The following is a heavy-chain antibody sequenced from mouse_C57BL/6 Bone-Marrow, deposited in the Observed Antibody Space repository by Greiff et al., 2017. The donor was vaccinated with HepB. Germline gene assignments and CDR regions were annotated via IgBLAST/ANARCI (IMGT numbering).Heavy chain of an antibody. J-gene: IGHJ2*01. Sequence: ESGGDLVKPGGSLKLSCAASGFTFSSYGMSWVRQTPDKRLEWVATISSGGSYTYYPDSVKGRFTISRDNAKNTLYLQMSSLKSEDTAMYYCARLVGQGYWGQGTTLTVSS. CDR2: ISSGGSYT. CDR1: GFTFSSYG. D-gene: IGHD3-3*01. CDR3: ARLVGQGY. V-gene: IGHV5-6*01.